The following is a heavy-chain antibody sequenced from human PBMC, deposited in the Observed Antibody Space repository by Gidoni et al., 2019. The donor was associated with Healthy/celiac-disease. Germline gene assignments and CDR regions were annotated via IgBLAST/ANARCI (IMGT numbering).Heavy chain of an antibody. J-gene: IGHJ4*02. D-gene: IGHD5-18*01. Sequence: QVQLVESGGGVVQPGRSLSRSCAASGFTFSSSAMHWVHQAPGKGLEWVAVISYDGSNKYYADSVKGRFTISRDNSKNTLYLQMNSLRAEDTAVYYCAKDRGTAMARFWAGDYYFDYWGQGTLVTVSS. V-gene: IGHV3-30*18. CDR1: GFTFSSSA. CDR2: ISYDGSNK. CDR3: AKDRGTAMARFWAGDYYFDY.